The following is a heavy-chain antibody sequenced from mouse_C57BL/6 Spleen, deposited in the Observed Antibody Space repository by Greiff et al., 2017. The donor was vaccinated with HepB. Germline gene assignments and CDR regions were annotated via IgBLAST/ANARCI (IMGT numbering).Heavy chain of an antibody. D-gene: IGHD2-2*01. CDR2: ISDGGSYT. J-gene: IGHJ2*01. CDR3: ARARDGYDDFDY. Sequence: EVMLVESGGGLVKPGGSLKLSCAASGFTFSSYAMSWVRQTPEKRLEWVATISDGGSYTYYPDNVKGRFTISRDNAKNNRYLQMSHLKSEDTAMYYCARARDGYDDFDYWGQGTTLTVSS. V-gene: IGHV5-4*03. CDR1: GFTFSSYA.